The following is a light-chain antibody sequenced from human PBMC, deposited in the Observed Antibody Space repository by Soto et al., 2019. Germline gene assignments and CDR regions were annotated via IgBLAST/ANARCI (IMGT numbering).Light chain of an antibody. Sequence: DIQMTQSPSSLSGSVGDRVTITCRASQGISNYLAWYQQKPGKVPKLLIYSASTLQSGVPSRFSGSGSGTDFTLTISSLQPEDVATYSCQKYNSAPRTFGQGTKVEIK. J-gene: IGKJ1*01. V-gene: IGKV1-27*01. CDR1: QGISNY. CDR3: QKYNSAPRT. CDR2: SAS.